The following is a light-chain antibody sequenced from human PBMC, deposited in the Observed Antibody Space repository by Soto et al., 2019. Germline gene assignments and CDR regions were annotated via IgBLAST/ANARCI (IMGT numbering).Light chain of an antibody. CDR2: EVI. CDR1: SSDVGVYNY. CDR3: SSYTSSSTLI. J-gene: IGLJ2*01. Sequence: QSALTQPVSVSGSHGQSITISCTATSSDVGVYNYVSWYQQYPGKAPKLMIYEVINRPSGVSNRFSGSRSGNTASLIISGLQAEDDADYYCSSYTSSSTLIFGGGTKVTVL. V-gene: IGLV2-14*01.